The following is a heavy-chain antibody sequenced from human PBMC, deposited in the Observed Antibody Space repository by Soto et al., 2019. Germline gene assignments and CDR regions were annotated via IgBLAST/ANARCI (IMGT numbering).Heavy chain of an antibody. CDR3: ASSKPLSYYYDSISPVQDAFDI. J-gene: IGHJ3*02. CDR2: ISAYNGNT. Sequence: GASVKVSCKASGYTFTSYGISWVRQAPGQGLEWMGWISAYNGNTNYAQKLQGRVTMTTDTSTSTAYMELRSLRSDDTAVYYCASSKPLSYYYDSISPVQDAFDIWGQGTMVTVSS. V-gene: IGHV1-18*01. D-gene: IGHD3-22*01. CDR1: GYTFTSYG.